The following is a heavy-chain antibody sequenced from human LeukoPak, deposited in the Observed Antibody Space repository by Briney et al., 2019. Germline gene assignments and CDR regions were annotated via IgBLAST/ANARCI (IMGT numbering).Heavy chain of an antibody. Sequence: GGSLRLSCAGSGFTFSGSGMGWVRQAPGKGLEWVSIISDNGGSTYYADSVEGRFTISRDNSKNTVYLQMNSLRAEDTAVYYCARSGGRYSGYDYFDYWGQGTLVTVSS. V-gene: IGHV3-23*01. CDR1: GFTFSGSG. D-gene: IGHD5-12*01. CDR3: ARSGGRYSGYDYFDY. CDR2: ISDNGGST. J-gene: IGHJ4*02.